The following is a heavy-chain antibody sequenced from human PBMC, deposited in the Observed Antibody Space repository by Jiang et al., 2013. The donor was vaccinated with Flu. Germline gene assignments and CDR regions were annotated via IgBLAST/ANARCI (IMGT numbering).Heavy chain of an antibody. CDR3: AKHVIPGNFDS. D-gene: IGHD2/OR15-2a*01. V-gene: IGHV3-23*01. Sequence: VQLLESGGGLVQPGGSLRLSCAASGFTFSDYVMSWVRQAPGKGLQWVSLIDASGHNTFYADSVKGRFTISRDNSKNTVYLQMNSLRAEDTSIYYCAKHVIPGNFDSWGQGTLVTVSS. CDR2: IDASGHNT. J-gene: IGHJ4*02. CDR1: GFTFSDYV.